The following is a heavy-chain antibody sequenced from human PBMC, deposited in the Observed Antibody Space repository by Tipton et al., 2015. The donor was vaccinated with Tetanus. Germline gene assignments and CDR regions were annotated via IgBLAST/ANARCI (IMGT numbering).Heavy chain of an antibody. CDR3: ARAHCTDGVCNFDF. CDR2: IYPGDSDT. V-gene: IGHV5-51*01. CDR1: GYIFNNYW. J-gene: IGHJ4*02. D-gene: IGHD2-8*01. Sequence: QLVQSGGEVKKPGESLKISCKGSGYIFNNYWIGWVRQKPGKGLEGMGFIYPGDSDTRYSPSFQGQVTISVDKSINTAYLQWSSLKASDTSMFYCARAHCTDGVCNFDFWGQGALVTVAS.